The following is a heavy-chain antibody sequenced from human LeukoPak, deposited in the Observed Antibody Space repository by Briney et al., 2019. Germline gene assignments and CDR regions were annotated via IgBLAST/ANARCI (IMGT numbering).Heavy chain of an antibody. CDR3: ARDLWGCSSTSCPFDY. CDR1: GFTFSSYA. V-gene: IGHV3-21*01. CDR2: ISSSSYI. J-gene: IGHJ4*02. Sequence: GGSLRLSCAASGFTFSSYAMSWVRQAPGKGLEWVSSISSSSYIYYADSVKGRFTISRDNAKNSLYLQMNSLRAEDTAVYYCARDLWGCSSTSCPFDYWGQGTLVTVSS. D-gene: IGHD2-2*01.